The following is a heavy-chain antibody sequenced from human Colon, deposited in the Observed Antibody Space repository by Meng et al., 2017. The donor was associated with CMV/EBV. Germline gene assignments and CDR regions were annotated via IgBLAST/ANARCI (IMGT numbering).Heavy chain of an antibody. CDR3: ARAHTIFGVVEPSDY. J-gene: IGHJ4*02. V-gene: IGHV3-21*01. CDR1: GFTFSSYS. CDR2: ITSTSTYI. D-gene: IGHD3-3*01. Sequence: GGSLRLSCGASGFTFSSYSMNWVRQAPGKGLEWVSSITSTSTYIYYADSVKGRFTISRDNAKNSLYLQMNSLRAEDTAVYYCARAHTIFGVVEPSDYWGQGTLVTVSS.